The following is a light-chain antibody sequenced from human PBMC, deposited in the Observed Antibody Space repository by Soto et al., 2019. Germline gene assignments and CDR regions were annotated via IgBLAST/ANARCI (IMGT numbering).Light chain of an antibody. J-gene: IGKJ1*01. CDR3: QQFYRYPWT. CDR2: KAS. CDR1: QSVDTC. V-gene: IGKV1-5*03. Sequence: DIPMTQSPSTLSASVGDRVTITCRASQSVDTCLAWYQQKPGKAPHLLSYKASSLETGVPSRFSGSGSVTEFPLTISSLQPDDFATYYCQQFYRYPWTFGQGTKVEIK.